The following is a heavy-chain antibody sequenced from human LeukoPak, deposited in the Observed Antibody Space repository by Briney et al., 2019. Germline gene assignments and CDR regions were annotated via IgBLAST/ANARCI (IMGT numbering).Heavy chain of an antibody. Sequence: PGGSLRLSCAASGLTFDDYGMSWVRQALGKGLEWVSGINWNGGSTGYADSVKGRFTISRDNAKNSLYLQMNSLRAEDTALYYCARVNPGYYYMDVWGKGTTVTVSS. CDR2: INWNGGST. D-gene: IGHD1-14*01. V-gene: IGHV3-20*04. CDR1: GLTFDDYG. J-gene: IGHJ6*03. CDR3: ARVNPGYYYMDV.